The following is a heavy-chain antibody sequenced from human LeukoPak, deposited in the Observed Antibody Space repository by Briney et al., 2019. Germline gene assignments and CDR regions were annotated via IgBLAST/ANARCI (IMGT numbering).Heavy chain of an antibody. J-gene: IGHJ4*02. D-gene: IGHD6-19*01. V-gene: IGHV3-23*01. CDR1: GFTFSSYA. CDR3: AKSVQWLVPPAFDY. Sequence: GGSLRLSCAASGFTFSSYAMSWVRQAPGKGLAWVSAISSSGDTTYYADSVKGRFTISRDNSKNTLYLQMNSLRAEDTAVYYCAKSVQWLVPPAFDYWGQGTLVTVSS. CDR2: ISSSGDTT.